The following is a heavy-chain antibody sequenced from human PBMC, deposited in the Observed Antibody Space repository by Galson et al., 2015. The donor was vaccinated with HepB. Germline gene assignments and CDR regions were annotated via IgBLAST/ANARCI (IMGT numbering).Heavy chain of an antibody. J-gene: IGHJ6*02. V-gene: IGHV3-30*02. D-gene: IGHD4-17*01. CDR1: GFTFSSYG. CDR3: AKGSYGDWGGYYYYGMDV. CDR2: VRYDGSNK. Sequence: SLRLSCAASGFTFSSYGMHWVRQAPGKGLEWVAFVRYDGSNKYYADSVKGRFTISRDNSKNTLYLQMNSLRAEDTAVYYCAKGSYGDWGGYYYYGMDVWGQGTTVTVSS.